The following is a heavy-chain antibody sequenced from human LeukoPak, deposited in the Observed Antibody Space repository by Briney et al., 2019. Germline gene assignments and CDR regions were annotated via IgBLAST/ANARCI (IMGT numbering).Heavy chain of an antibody. D-gene: IGHD3-10*01. V-gene: IGHV1-69*13. CDR3: ARDAFGELSSWFDP. CDR1: GGTFSSYA. CDR2: IIPIFGTA. J-gene: IGHJ5*02. Sequence: GASVKVSCKASGGTFSSYAISWVRQAPGQGLEWMGGIIPIFGTANYAQKFQGRVAITADESTSTAYMELSSLRSEDTAVYYCARDAFGELSSWFDPWGQGTLVTVSS.